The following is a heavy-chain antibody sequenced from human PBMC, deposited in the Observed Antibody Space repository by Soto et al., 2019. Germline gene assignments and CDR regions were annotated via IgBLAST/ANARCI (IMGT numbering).Heavy chain of an antibody. CDR3: ARDGTTETTNYHYAMDV. CDR2: IHSVGNRL. Sequence: EVQLVESGGGLVQPGGSLILSCAASGFTFNTYHMNWVRQAPGKGLEWVSYIHSVGNRLYYADSVKGRFTISRDNARNSLFLQMNSLRDEDTAVYYCARDGTTETTNYHYAMDVWGQGTTVTVSS. D-gene: IGHD4-17*01. V-gene: IGHV3-48*03. J-gene: IGHJ6*02. CDR1: GFTFNTYH.